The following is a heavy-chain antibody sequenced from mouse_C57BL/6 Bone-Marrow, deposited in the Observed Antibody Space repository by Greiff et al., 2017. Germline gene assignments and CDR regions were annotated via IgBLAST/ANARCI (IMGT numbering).Heavy chain of an antibody. CDR3: SSFDGNYFDF. V-gene: IGHV14-4*01. J-gene: IGHJ2*01. CDR1: GFNIKDDY. Sequence: EVQLQQSGAELVRPGASVKLSCTASGFNIKDDYIHWVKQRPEQGLEWIGWIDPEIGDTEYASKFQGKATITSDTSSNTAYLQLSSLTSEDAAVYYCSSFDGNYFDFWGQGTPLTVAS. CDR2: IDPEIGDT. D-gene: IGHD2-3*01.